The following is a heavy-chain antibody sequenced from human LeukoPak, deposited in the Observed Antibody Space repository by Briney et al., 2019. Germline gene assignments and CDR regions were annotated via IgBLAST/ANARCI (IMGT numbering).Heavy chain of an antibody. D-gene: IGHD5-24*01. Sequence: GGPLRLFCAACGLSVSSNYMIWVRQAPGKGVVWVTVIYSGGRTYYAHSAKGRFTISRDKSKNTLYLQMNSVRAEDTAVYYCAKDKGPDSYTSLDYWGEGTLVTVST. J-gene: IGHJ4*02. V-gene: IGHV3-66*01. CDR1: GLSVSSNY. CDR2: IYSGGRT. CDR3: AKDKGPDSYTSLDY.